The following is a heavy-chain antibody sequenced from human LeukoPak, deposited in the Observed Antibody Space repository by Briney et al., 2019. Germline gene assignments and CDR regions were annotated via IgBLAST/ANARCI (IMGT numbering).Heavy chain of an antibody. CDR3: ARGLGLLTDYYYGMDV. CDR2: ISYDGSNK. Sequence: GGSLRLSCAASGITFNRYAMHWVRQAPGKGREWEAVISYDGSNKYYTDSVKGRFTISRDNSKNTVSLQMNSLRAEDAAVYYCARGLGLLTDYYYGMDVWGQGTTVTVSS. CDR1: GITFNRYA. V-gene: IGHV3-30-3*01. D-gene: IGHD3-16*01. J-gene: IGHJ6*02.